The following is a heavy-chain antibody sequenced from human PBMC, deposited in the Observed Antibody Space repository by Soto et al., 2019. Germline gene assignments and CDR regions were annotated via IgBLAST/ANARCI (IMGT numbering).Heavy chain of an antibody. CDR3: AKVPVGATGRFDY. CDR2: ISGSGGST. V-gene: IGHV3-23*01. D-gene: IGHD1-26*01. J-gene: IGHJ4*02. Sequence: GGSLRLSCAGSGFTFSNYAMSWVRQAPGKGLAWVSAISGSGGSTYYGDSVKGRFTISRDNSKNTLYLQMNSLRAEDTALYYCAKVPVGATGRFDYWGQGTLVTVSS. CDR1: GFTFSNYA.